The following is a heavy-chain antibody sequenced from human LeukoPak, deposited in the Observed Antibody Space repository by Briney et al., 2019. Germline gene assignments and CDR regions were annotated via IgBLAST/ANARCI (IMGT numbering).Heavy chain of an antibody. Sequence: GGSLRLSCAASGFTFSRYWMHWVRHAPGKGRVWVSRIDSDGSSTTYADSVKGRFSISRDNATNTLYLQMNSLRAEDTAVYYCARDGEGGYPVDYWGQGTLVTVSS. CDR3: ARDGEGGYPVDY. J-gene: IGHJ4*02. D-gene: IGHD3-10*01. CDR1: GFTFSRYW. V-gene: IGHV3-74*01. CDR2: IDSDGSST.